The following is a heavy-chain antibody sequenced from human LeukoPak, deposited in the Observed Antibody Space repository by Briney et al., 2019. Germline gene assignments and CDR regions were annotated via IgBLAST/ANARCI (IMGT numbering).Heavy chain of an antibody. CDR3: ARPMVRGVNDAFDI. Sequence: GSLRISCEASGFTFCSYSMKRVRQAPGKRLELIGCIYYSGTTNYYPSLKSRVVISVDTSKNQFSLMLSSVTAADAAVYYCARPMVRGVNDAFDIWGQGTMVTVSS. V-gene: IGHV4-59*08. J-gene: IGHJ3*02. D-gene: IGHD3-10*01. CDR1: GFTFCSYS. CDR2: IYYSGTT.